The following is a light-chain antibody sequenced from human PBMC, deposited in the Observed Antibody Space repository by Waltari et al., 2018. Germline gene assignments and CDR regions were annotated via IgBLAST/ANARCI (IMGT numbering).Light chain of an antibody. J-gene: IGKJ2*01. CDR2: GSS. Sequence: VILTQSPAILSLSPGERATLSCRASLSFSTYLAWYQQKPGRAPRLLIYGSSSRATGIPDRFSGSGSRTEFTLTISSLEPEDFAVYYCQKYSSSPYIFGQGTKVEIK. CDR1: LSFSTY. CDR3: QKYSSSPYI. V-gene: IGKV3-20*01.